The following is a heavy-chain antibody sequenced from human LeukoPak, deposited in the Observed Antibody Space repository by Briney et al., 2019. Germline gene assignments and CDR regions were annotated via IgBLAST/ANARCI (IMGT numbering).Heavy chain of an antibody. CDR1: GGSFSAYY. CDR2: IHHSGTT. V-gene: IGHV4-34*01. J-gene: IGHJ4*02. Sequence: SGTLSLTCAVYGGSFSAYYWSWIRQSPGKGLEWIGDIHHSGTTNDSPSLKSRVTMSVDTSKNQFSLKLTSVTAADTAVYYCARKGSPRDGYNPALVHYWGQGTLVTVSS. CDR3: ARKGSPRDGYNPALVHY. D-gene: IGHD5-24*01.